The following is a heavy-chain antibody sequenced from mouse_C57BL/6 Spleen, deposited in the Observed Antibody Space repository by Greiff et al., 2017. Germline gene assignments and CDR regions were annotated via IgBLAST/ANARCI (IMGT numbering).Heavy chain of an antibody. Sequence: LVESGAELARPGASVKLSCKASGYTFTSYGISWVKQRTGQGLEWIGEIYPRSGNTYYNEKFKGKATLTADKSSSTAYMELRSLTSEDSAVYFCVMITTVVATPIYYAMDYWGQETSVTVSS. CDR2: IYPRSGNT. CDR3: VMITTVVATPIYYAMDY. D-gene: IGHD1-1*01. V-gene: IGHV1-81*01. CDR1: GYTFTSYG. J-gene: IGHJ4*01.